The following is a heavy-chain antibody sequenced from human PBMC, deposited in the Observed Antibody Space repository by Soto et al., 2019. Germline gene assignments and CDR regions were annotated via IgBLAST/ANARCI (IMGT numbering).Heavy chain of an antibody. D-gene: IGHD1-1*01. CDR3: ARDLRTTGTEDY. Sequence: SVKVSCKASGGALSSYAISWVRQAPGQGLEWMGGIIPIFGTANYAQKFQGRVTITADESTSTAYMELSSLRSEDTAVYYCARDLRTTGTEDYWGQGTLVTVSS. V-gene: IGHV1-69*13. CDR2: IIPIFGTA. J-gene: IGHJ4*02. CDR1: GGALSSYA.